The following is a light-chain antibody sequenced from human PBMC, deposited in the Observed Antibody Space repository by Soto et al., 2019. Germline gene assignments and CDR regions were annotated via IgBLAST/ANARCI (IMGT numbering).Light chain of an antibody. CDR3: QHYHNYSKA. CDR2: KAS. V-gene: IGKV1-5*03. J-gene: IGKJ1*01. CDR1: QRIASW. Sequence: DLLLTHSPCTLSASVQDRVTVXWRASQRIASWLAWYQQKPGKGPKLLIYKASTLKSGVPSRFSGSGSGTEFTLTISSLQPDDFATYYCQHYHNYSKAFGQGTKVDIK.